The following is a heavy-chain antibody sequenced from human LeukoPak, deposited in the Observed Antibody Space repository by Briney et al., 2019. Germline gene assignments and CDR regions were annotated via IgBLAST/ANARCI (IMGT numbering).Heavy chain of an antibody. V-gene: IGHV3-74*01. CDR2: INSDGSIT. D-gene: IGHD3-9*01. J-gene: IGHJ5*02. CDR3: ARLPDILTGKNWFDP. CDR1: GFTFRSYW. Sequence: PGGSLRLSCVASGFTFRSYWMHWVRQAPGKGLVWVSRINSDGSITDYADSVKGRFAISRENPENTLYLQMTSLRAEDSAVYYCARLPDILTGKNWFDPWGQGTLVTVSS.